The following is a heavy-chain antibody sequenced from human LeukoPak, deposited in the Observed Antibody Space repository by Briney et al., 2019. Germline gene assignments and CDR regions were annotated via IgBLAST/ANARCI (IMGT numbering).Heavy chain of an antibody. D-gene: IGHD5-18*01. CDR3: ARDDSFQFDN. CDR2: INPSGGST. CDR1: GYTFTSYY. Sequence: ASVKVSCKASGYTFTSYYMHWVRQAPGQGLEWMGIINPSGGSTSYAQKFQGRVTMTRDTSINTAYMDLNRLKSDDTAVYYCARDDSFQFDNWGQGTLVTVSS. V-gene: IGHV1-46*01. J-gene: IGHJ4*02.